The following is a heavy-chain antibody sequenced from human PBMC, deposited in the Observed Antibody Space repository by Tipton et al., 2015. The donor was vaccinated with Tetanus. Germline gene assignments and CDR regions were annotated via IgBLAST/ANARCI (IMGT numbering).Heavy chain of an antibody. J-gene: IGHJ4*02. V-gene: IGHV7-4-1*02. CDR2: INTKTGNP. CDR3: ARIAPGGTRGGPTQAFG. Sequence: QSGPEVKKPGASVKVSCKASGYSFTSYSMNWVRQAPGQGLEWMGWINTKTGNPTYAQGFRGRFVFSLDTSVTTAYLQITSLKPEDTALYDCARIAPGGTRGGPTQAFGWGQGTLVTVSS. CDR1: GYSFTSYS. D-gene: IGHD2-15*01.